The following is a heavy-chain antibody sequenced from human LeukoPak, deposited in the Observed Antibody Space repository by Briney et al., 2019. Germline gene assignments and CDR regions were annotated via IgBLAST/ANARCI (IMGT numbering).Heavy chain of an antibody. D-gene: IGHD5-24*01. CDR1: GFTFSSYA. J-gene: IGHJ4*02. Sequence: PGGSLRLSCAASGFTFSSYAMSWVRQAPGKGLEWVSAINGSGGSTYYADSVKGRLTISRDNSKNTLYLQMNSLRAEDTAVYYCAKSAPARHGRPYYFDYWGQGTLVTVSS. CDR2: INGSGGST. CDR3: AKSAPARHGRPYYFDY. V-gene: IGHV3-23*01.